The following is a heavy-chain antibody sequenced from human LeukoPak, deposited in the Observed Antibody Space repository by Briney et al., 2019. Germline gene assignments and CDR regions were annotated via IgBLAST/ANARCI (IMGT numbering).Heavy chain of an antibody. Sequence: QAGGSLRLSCAASGLTFSGYWMSWVRQAPGKGLEWVANIKQDGSEKYYVDSVKGRFTISRDNAKNSLYLQMNSLRAEDTTVYYCARGLNRGFDYWGQGTLVTVSS. D-gene: IGHD7-27*01. CDR2: IKQDGSEK. CDR3: ARGLNRGFDY. CDR1: GLTFSGYW. V-gene: IGHV3-7*03. J-gene: IGHJ4*02.